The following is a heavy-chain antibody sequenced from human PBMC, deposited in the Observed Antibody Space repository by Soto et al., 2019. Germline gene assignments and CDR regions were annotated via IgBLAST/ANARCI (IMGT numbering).Heavy chain of an antibody. CDR1: GFMFSDYS. J-gene: IGHJ5*02. CDR2: ISTTSSSI. V-gene: IGHV3-21*01. CDR3: ASAPPKCSCGGCHLIDP. Sequence: GGSLRLSCAASGFMFSDYSMNWVRQAPGKGLEWVSSISTTSSSIYYADSVKGRFIISRDNAKNSLYLQMNSLRAEDTALYYCASAPPKCSCGGCHLIDPWGYGTLVTVAS. D-gene: IGHD2-15*01.